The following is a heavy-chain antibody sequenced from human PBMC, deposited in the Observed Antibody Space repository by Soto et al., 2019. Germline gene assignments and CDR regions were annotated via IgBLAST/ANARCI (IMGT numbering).Heavy chain of an antibody. D-gene: IGHD5-12*01. V-gene: IGHV4-59*08. CDR2: IYFSGSA. CDR1: GGSITSYY. CDR3: ARRYSGYGDY. Sequence: SETLSLTCTVSGGSITSYYWSWIRQPPGKGLEWIGYIYFSGSANYNPSLKSRVTISVDTSKNQFSLKLSSVAAADTAVYYCARRYSGYGDYWGQGTLVTVSS. J-gene: IGHJ4*02.